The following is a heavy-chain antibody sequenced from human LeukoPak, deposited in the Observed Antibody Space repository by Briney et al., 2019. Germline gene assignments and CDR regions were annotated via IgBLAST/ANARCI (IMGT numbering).Heavy chain of an antibody. V-gene: IGHV1-2*02. D-gene: IGHD6-13*01. CDR3: ARDRVAAAGREDY. CDR2: INPNSGGT. J-gene: IGHJ4*02. Sequence: SVKVSCXXXXYTFTDXHMHWVRQAPGQGLEWMGWINPNSGGTNYAQKFQGRVTMTRDVFISTAYMELSKLRSDDTAVYYCARDRVAAAGREDYWGQGTLVTVSS. CDR1: XYTFTDXH.